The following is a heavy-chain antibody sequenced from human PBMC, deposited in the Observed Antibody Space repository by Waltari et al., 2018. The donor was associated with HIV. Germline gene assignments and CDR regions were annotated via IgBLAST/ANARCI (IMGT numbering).Heavy chain of an antibody. V-gene: IGHV3-11*01. CDR1: GFPFSDYY. D-gene: IGHD6-19*01. CDR2: IRSDIDTI. Sequence: QVQLVESGGGLVNPGGSLRPSCATSGFPFSDYYMTWIRQAPGKGLEWVSYIRSDIDTIYYADSVKGRFTISRDNAKNSLYLQMNRLSVEDTAVYYCARLKYSSGFFDYWGQGALVTVSS. J-gene: IGHJ4*02. CDR3: ARLKYSSGFFDY.